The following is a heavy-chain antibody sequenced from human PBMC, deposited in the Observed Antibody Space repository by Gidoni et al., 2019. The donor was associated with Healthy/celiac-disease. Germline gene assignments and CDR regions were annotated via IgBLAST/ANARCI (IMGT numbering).Heavy chain of an antibody. Sequence: EVQLVESGGGLVQPGVSLSLSCAASGFTFSSYWMSWVRQAPGKGLEWVANIKQDGSEKYYVDSVKGRFTISRDNAKNSLYLQMNSLRAEDTAVYYCARDQGSSTLMDWFDPWGQGTLVTVSS. V-gene: IGHV3-7*05. CDR2: IKQDGSEK. CDR1: GFTFSSYW. J-gene: IGHJ5*02. D-gene: IGHD6-13*01. CDR3: ARDQGSSTLMDWFDP.